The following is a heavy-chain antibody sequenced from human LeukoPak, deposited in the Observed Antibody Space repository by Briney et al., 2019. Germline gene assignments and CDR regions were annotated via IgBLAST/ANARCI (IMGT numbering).Heavy chain of an antibody. CDR3: ARRSTSCLDY. J-gene: IGHJ4*02. V-gene: IGHV4-34*01. D-gene: IGHD2-2*01. CDR2: INHRGIT. Sequence: PSETLSPTFVVYGGSFSDYYWGWIRQAPGEGLEWIGEINHRGITNYNPSLTSRVTISVDTSKNQFSLNLTSLTAADTAVYYCARRSTSCLDYWGQGTLVTVSS. CDR1: GGSFSDYY.